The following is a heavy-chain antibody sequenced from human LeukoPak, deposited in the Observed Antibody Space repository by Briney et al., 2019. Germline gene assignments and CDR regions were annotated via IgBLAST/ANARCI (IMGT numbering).Heavy chain of an antibody. CDR2: TNSGGTST. CDR3: AKQSYARSLGE. D-gene: IGHD2-8*01. Sequence: RPGGSLRLSCATSGFPFSDFSMSWVRQAPGKGPEWISTTNSGGTSTYYAESVKGRFTISRDNSKNTLYLQMSSLRVEDTAVYYCAKQSYARSLGEGGPGTLVTVSS. J-gene: IGHJ4*02. CDR1: GFPFSDFS. V-gene: IGHV3-23*01.